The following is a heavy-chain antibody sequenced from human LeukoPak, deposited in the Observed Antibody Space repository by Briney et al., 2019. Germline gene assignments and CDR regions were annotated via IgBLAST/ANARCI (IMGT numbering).Heavy chain of an antibody. J-gene: IGHJ4*02. V-gene: IGHV3-21*01. CDR1: GFTFSSYS. D-gene: IGHD6-13*01. CDR2: ITSSSSYI. Sequence: PGGSLRLSCAASGFTFSSYSMNWVRQAPGKGLEWVSSITSSSSYIYYADSVKGRFTISRDNAKNSLYLQMNSLRAEDTAVYYCASRLRTPIAAAGAYGYWGQGTLVTVSS. CDR3: ASRLRTPIAAAGAYGY.